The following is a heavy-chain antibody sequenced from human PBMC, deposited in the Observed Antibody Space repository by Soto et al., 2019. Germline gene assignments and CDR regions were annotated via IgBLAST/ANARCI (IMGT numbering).Heavy chain of an antibody. CDR3: ARRPYYGAGNYYGRSSGMDV. CDR1: GGPFSGYY. J-gene: IGHJ6*02. D-gene: IGHD3-10*01. V-gene: IGHV4-34*01. Sequence: SDTLSFTCAVYGGPFSGYYWSWIRQPPGKGLEWSGEIKHSGSTNYNPSLKSRVTMSVDTSESHFPLKVSSVTAADTAVYYCARRPYYGAGNYYGRSSGMDVWGQGTTVPVSS. CDR2: IKHSGST.